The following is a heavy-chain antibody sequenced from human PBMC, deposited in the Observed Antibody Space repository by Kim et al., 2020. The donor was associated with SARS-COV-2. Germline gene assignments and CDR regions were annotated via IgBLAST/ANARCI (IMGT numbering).Heavy chain of an antibody. CDR2: ITGYNGKT. Sequence: ASVKVSCKTSGYTFASYSISWVRQAPGQGLEWMGWITGYNGKTEYARKFQGRVTMTTDTSTRTGYMELRNLTSDDTAMYYCARKGSIALEYWGQGTRVTV. CDR1: GYTFASYS. V-gene: IGHV1-18*01. D-gene: IGHD6-6*01. J-gene: IGHJ4*02. CDR3: ARKGSIALEY.